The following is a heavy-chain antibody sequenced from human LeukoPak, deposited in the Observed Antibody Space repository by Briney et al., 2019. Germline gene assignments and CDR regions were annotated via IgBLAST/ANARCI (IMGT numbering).Heavy chain of an antibody. J-gene: IGHJ3*02. D-gene: IGHD2-15*01. Sequence: GGSLRLSCAASGFTFSSYARSWVRQAPGKGLEWVSAISGSGGITYYADSVKGRFTISRDNSKNTLYLQMNSLRAEDTAVYYCAKRHQNRVVVGAKGAFDIWGQGTVVTVSS. V-gene: IGHV3-23*01. CDR2: ISGSGGIT. CDR3: AKRHQNRVVVGAKGAFDI. CDR1: GFTFSSYA.